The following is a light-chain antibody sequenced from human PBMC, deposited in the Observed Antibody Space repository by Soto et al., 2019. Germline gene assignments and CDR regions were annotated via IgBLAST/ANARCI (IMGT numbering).Light chain of an antibody. J-gene: IGKJ4*01. CDR2: GAS. CDR1: QDVKKD. Sequence: EIVMTQSPDSLSVSPGERATLSCRASQDVKKDVAWYQQKHGQPPRLLIYGASTRATDVPARFSGSGSGTDFTLTINSLQSDDSAVYYCQQYNISGSFGGGAKVEIK. V-gene: IGKV3-15*01. CDR3: QQYNISGS.